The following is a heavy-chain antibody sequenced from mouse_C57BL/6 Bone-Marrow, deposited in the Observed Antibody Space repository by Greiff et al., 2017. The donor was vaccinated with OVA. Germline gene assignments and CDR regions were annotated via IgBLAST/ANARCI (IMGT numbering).Heavy chain of an antibody. CDR3: ARHGYYYGSHWYFDV. D-gene: IGHD1-1*01. J-gene: IGHJ1*03. V-gene: IGHV5-12*01. Sequence: EVKLMESGGGLVQPGGSLKLSCAASVFTFSDYYMYWVRQTPEKRLEWVAYISNGGGSTYYPDTVKGRFTISRDNAKNTLYLQMSRLKSEDTAMYYCARHGYYYGSHWYFDVWGTGTTVTVSS. CDR1: VFTFSDYY. CDR2: ISNGGGST.